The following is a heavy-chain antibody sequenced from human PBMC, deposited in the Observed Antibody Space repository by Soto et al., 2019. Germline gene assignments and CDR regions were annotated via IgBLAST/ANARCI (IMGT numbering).Heavy chain of an antibody. J-gene: IGHJ4*02. Sequence: QVQLVQSGAEVKKPGSSVKVSCKASGGTFSSYPISWVRQAPGQGLEWVGGIIPIFGTANYAQKFQGRVTITADESTSTAYMELSSLRSEDTAVYYCARGPDYGDYATYFDFWGQGTLVTVSS. CDR1: GGTFSSYP. CDR3: ARGPDYGDYATYFDF. V-gene: IGHV1-69*01. D-gene: IGHD4-17*01. CDR2: IIPIFGTA.